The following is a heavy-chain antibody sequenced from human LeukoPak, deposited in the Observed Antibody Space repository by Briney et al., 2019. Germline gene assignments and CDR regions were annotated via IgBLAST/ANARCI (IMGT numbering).Heavy chain of an antibody. CDR2: ISSSGSTI. CDR3: AREITIFGVVIIRDAFDI. CDR1: GFTFSDYY. D-gene: IGHD3-3*01. V-gene: IGHV3-11*01. Sequence: GGSLRLSCAASGFTFSDYYMSWIRQAPGKGLEWVSYISSSGSTIYYADSVKGRFTISRDNAKNSLYLQMNSLRAEDTAVYYCAREITIFGVVIIRDAFDIWGQGTMVTVSS. J-gene: IGHJ3*02.